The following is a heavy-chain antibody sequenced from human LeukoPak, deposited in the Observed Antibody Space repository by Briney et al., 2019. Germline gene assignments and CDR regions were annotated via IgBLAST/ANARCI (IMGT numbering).Heavy chain of an antibody. J-gene: IGHJ5*02. CDR1: GFTFSGSA. D-gene: IGHD2-8*01. CDR2: IRSKANSYAT. CDR3: TGTPTPVLMVSP. Sequence: GALRLSCAASGFTFSGSAMHWVRQASGKGLEWVGRIRSKANSYATAYAASVKGRFTISRDDSKNTAYLQMNSLKTEDTAVYYCTGTPTPVLMVSPWGQGTLVTVSS. V-gene: IGHV3-73*01.